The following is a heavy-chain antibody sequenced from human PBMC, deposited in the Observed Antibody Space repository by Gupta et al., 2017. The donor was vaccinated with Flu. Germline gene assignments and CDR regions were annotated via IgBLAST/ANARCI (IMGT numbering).Heavy chain of an antibody. CDR2: ISSSGSTI. V-gene: IGHV3-11*01. CDR3: ARDPTYYYYYGMDV. J-gene: IGHJ6*02. Sequence: QAPGKGLEWVSYISSSGSTIYYADSVKGRFTISRDNAKNSLYLQMNSLRAEDTAVYYCARDPTYYYYYGMDVWGQGTTVTVSS.